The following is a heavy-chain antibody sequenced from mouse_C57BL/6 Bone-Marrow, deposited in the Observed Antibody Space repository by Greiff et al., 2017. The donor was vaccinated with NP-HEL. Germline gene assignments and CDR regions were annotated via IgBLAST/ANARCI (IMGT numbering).Heavy chain of an antibody. Sequence: QVQLQQSGAELARPGASVKMSCKASGYTFTSYTMHWVKQRPGQGLEWIGYINPSSGYTKYNQKFKDKATLTADKSSSTAYMQLSSLTSEDSAVDYCATPNRGWFAYWGQGTLVTVSA. CDR3: ATPNRGWFAY. CDR1: GYTFTSYT. V-gene: IGHV1-4*01. D-gene: IGHD4-1*01. J-gene: IGHJ3*01. CDR2: INPSSGYT.